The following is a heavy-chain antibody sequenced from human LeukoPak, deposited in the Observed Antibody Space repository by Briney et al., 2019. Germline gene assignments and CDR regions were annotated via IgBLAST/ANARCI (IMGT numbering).Heavy chain of an antibody. J-gene: IGHJ4*02. CDR1: GASVRNEY. Sequence: SETLSLTCTVSGASVRNEYWSWIRQPPGKELEWIGYVHYSGSSNYHPSLGSRVTISLDTSKNQFSLKLKSVTAADTGMYHCARYDRGLFFFDNWGQGTLVTVSS. D-gene: IGHD1-14*01. CDR2: VHYSGSS. V-gene: IGHV4-59*08. CDR3: ARYDRGLFFFDN.